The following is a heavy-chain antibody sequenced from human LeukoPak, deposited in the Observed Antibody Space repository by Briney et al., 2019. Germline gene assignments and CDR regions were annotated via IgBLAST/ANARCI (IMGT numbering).Heavy chain of an antibody. D-gene: IGHD3-10*01. CDR2: IYSGGST. CDR3: ARDKTMVRGVVFDY. CDR1: GFTVSSNY. V-gene: IGHV3-66*01. Sequence: PGGSLRLSCAASGFTVSSNYMSWVRQAPGKGLEWVSVIYSGGSTYYADSVKGRFTISRDNSKNTLYLQMNSLRADDTAVYYCARDKTMVRGVVFDYWGQGTLVTVSS. J-gene: IGHJ4*02.